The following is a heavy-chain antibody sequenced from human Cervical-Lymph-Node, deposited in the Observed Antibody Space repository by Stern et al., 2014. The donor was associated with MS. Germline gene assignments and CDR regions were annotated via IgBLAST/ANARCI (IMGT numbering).Heavy chain of an antibody. Sequence: VQLVQSGAEVKKPGASLKVSCKTSGYRFTDYFMHWVRQAPGQGLEWMGWIKPNTGVTKHAQTFQGWVTFTRDTPTSTVYLALNRLKFNDSAIYVCARGYPFFAYWGQGTLITVSS. CDR2: IKPNTGVT. CDR3: ARGYPFFAY. D-gene: IGHD2-15*01. CDR1: GYRFTDYF. V-gene: IGHV1-2*04. J-gene: IGHJ4*02.